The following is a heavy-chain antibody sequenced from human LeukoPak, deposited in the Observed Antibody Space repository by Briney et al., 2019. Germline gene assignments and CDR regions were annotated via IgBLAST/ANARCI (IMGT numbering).Heavy chain of an antibody. CDR1: GFTFSNYG. CDR3: ARAYSRESGYDFVFEN. V-gene: IGHV3-33*01. D-gene: IGHD5-12*01. CDR2: IRFDGSTK. J-gene: IGHJ4*02. Sequence: PGRSLRFSCAASGFTFSNYGVHWVRQAPGKGLEWVAVIRFDGSTKYYADSVRGRFTISRDNSKNTVYLEMNSLRAEDTAVYYCARAYSRESGYDFVFENWGQGTLVSVSS.